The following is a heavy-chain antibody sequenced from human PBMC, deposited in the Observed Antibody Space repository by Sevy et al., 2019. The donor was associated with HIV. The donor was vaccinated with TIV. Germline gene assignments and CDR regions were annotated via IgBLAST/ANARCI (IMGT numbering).Heavy chain of an antibody. CDR1: GFSFSSFW. J-gene: IGHJ5*02. CDR2: IKEDGSEK. D-gene: IGHD4-4*01. Sequence: GGSLRLSCAVSGFSFSSFWMSWVRQAPGKGLEWVADIKEDGSEKKYVDSVKGRFSISRDNAENSLYLQMSNVRVDDPAVYYCARWTRDGHSAKWFDPWGQGTLVTVSS. CDR3: ARWTRDGHSAKWFDP. V-gene: IGHV3-7*01.